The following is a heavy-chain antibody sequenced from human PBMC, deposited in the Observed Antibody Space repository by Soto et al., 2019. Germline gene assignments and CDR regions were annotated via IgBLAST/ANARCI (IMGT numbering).Heavy chain of an antibody. Sequence: QITLKESGPTLVKPTQTLTLTCTFSGFSLSTSGVGVGWIRQPPGKALEWLALIYWDDDKRYSPSLKSRLTITKDTSKNQVILTMTNMDPVDTATYYCAHRPIAVAGKGGFDYWGQGTLVTVSS. CDR3: AHRPIAVAGKGGFDY. J-gene: IGHJ4*02. D-gene: IGHD6-19*01. CDR1: GFSLSTSGVG. V-gene: IGHV2-5*02. CDR2: IYWDDDK.